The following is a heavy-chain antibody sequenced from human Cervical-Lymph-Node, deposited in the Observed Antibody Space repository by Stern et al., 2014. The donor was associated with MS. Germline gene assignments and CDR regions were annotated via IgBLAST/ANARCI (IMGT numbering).Heavy chain of an antibody. V-gene: IGHV2-70*15. J-gene: IGHJ4*02. CDR3: ARTYRQRDSSTFPYYFDY. CDR2: IDGDYDE. D-gene: IGHD2/OR15-2a*01. Sequence: QVTLRESVPALVKPTQTLTLTCTFSGFSLPTSGMCVSWIRHPPGKALGCLARIDGDYDESYNTSLMTRLTISKDTSRNQVVLTMANMDPVDTATYYCARTYRQRDSSTFPYYFDYWGQGTLVTVSS. CDR1: GFSLPTSGMC.